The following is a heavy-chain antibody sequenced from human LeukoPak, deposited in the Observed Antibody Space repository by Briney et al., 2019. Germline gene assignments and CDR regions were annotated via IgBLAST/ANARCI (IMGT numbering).Heavy chain of an antibody. J-gene: IGHJ4*02. CDR1: GYTFTSYD. D-gene: IGHD3-9*01. CDR3: ARGFRRYDILTGRGGCYFDY. Sequence: ASVKVSCKASGYTFTSYDINWVRQATGQGLEWMGWMNPNSGNTGYAQKFQGRVTITRNTSISTAYMELSSLRSEDTAVYYCARGFRRYDILTGRGGCYFDYWGQGTLVTVSS. V-gene: IGHV1-8*01. CDR2: MNPNSGNT.